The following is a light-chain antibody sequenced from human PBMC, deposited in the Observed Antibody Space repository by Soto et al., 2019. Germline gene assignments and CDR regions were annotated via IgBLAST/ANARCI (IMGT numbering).Light chain of an antibody. Sequence: DIQMTQSPSTLSASVGDRVTITCRASQSISSWLSWYQQEPGKPPKLLIYAASSLQSGVPSRFSGSGSGTEFTLTISSLQPDDFATYYCQHYNSYSEAFGQGTKVDI. CDR3: QHYNSYSEA. V-gene: IGKV1-5*01. J-gene: IGKJ1*01. CDR2: AAS. CDR1: QSISSW.